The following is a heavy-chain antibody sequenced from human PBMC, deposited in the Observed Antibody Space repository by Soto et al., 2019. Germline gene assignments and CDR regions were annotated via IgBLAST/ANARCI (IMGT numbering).Heavy chain of an antibody. CDR3: AKEGPITNWYFDY. Sequence: QVQLVESGGGVVQPGRSLRLSCAASGFTFSSYGMHWVRQAPGKGLEWVTGISYDGNVAYYADSVKGRFTISRDNSKNTLYLQMNSLRTEDTAMYYCAKEGPITNWYFDYWGQGTLVTVSS. CDR1: GFTFSSYG. D-gene: IGHD1-1*01. J-gene: IGHJ4*02. V-gene: IGHV3-30*18. CDR2: ISYDGNVA.